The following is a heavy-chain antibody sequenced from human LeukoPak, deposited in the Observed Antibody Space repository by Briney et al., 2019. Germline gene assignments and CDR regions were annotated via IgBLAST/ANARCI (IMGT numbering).Heavy chain of an antibody. Sequence: SQTLSLTCSVSGGSISSGHYYWNWVRQPAGKGLEWIGRISSSGSTTYSPSLKSRVTMSLDTSKNQFSLKLTSVTAADTAVYYCARDLHPWFDPWGQGTLVTVSS. CDR1: GGSISSGHYY. CDR2: ISSSGST. V-gene: IGHV4-61*02. CDR3: ARDLHPWFDP. J-gene: IGHJ5*02.